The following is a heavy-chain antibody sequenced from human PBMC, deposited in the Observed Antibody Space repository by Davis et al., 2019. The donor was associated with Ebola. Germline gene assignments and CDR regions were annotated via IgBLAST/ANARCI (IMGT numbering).Heavy chain of an antibody. Sequence: PGGSLRLSCAASGFTFDDYAMHWVRQAPGKGLEWVSLISGDGGSTYYADSVKGRFTISRDNSKNSLYLQMNSLRTEDTALYYCAKEASGGTAMVYYGMDVWGQGTTVTVSS. CDR3: AKEASGGTAMVYYGMDV. D-gene: IGHD5-18*01. V-gene: IGHV3-43*02. CDR1: GFTFDDYA. CDR2: ISGDGGST. J-gene: IGHJ6*02.